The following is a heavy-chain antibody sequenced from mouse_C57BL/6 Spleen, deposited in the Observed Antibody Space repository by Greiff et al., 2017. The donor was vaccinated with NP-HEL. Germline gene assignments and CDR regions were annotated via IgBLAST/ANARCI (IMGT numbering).Heavy chain of an antibody. CDR3: ASLSDYDAMDY. V-gene: IGHV2-6*01. Sequence: VMLVESGPGLVAPSQSLSITCTVSGFSLTSYGVDWVRQSPGKGLEWLGVIWGVGSTNYNSALKSRLSISKDNSKSQVFLKMNSLQTDDTAMYYCASLSDYDAMDYWGQGTSVTVSS. D-gene: IGHD6-2*01. CDR1: GFSLTSYG. CDR2: IWGVGST. J-gene: IGHJ4*01.